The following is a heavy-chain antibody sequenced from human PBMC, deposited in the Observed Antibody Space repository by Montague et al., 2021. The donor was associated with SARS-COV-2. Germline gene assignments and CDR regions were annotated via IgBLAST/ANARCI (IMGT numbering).Heavy chain of an antibody. V-gene: IGHV3-48*04. CDR1: GFTFSSYS. J-gene: IGHJ4*02. Sequence: SRRISCAASGFTFSSYSMNWVRQAPGKGLEWVSYISSSSSTIYYADSVKGRFTISRDNAKNSLYLQMNSLRAEDTAVYYCARDLRWGYYDILTGYYRPLDYWGQGTLITVSS. CDR3: ARDLRWGYYDILTGYYRPLDY. D-gene: IGHD3-9*01. CDR2: ISSSSSTI.